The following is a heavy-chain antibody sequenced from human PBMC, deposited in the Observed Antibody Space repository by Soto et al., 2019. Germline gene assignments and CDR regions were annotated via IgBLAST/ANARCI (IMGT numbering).Heavy chain of an antibody. CDR1: GYTFTSYA. J-gene: IGHJ4*02. D-gene: IGHD2-15*01. CDR3: ARGGLCSGGSCYEYYFDY. CDR2: INAGNGNT. V-gene: IGHV1-3*01. Sequence: QVQLVQSGAEVKKPGASVKVSCKASGYTFTSYAMHWVRQAPGQRLERMGWINAGNGNTKYSQKFQGRVTITRDTSASTAYMELSSLRSEDTAVYYCARGGLCSGGSCYEYYFDYWGQATLVTVSS.